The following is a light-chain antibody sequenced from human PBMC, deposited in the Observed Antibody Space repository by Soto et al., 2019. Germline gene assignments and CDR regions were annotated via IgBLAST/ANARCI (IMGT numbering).Light chain of an antibody. J-gene: IGKJ4*01. CDR3: QQYNSYSCT. V-gene: IGKV1-5*01. CDR2: DAS. CDR1: QSINNW. Sequence: DIQMTQSPATLSASVGDRVTITCRASQSINNWLAWYQQRPGIAPKLLIFDASILQSGVPSRFSGSGSGTEFTLTISSLQPDDFATYYCQQYNSYSCTFGGGTKVDI.